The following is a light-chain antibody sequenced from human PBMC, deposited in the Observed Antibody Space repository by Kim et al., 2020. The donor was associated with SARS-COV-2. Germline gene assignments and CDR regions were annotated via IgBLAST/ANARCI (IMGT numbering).Light chain of an antibody. J-gene: IGLJ2*01. V-gene: IGLV7-46*01. Sequence: QAVVTQEPSLTVSPGGTVTLTCDSSTGAVTYNHSPYWFQQKPGQAPRTLINDTKNKYSCTPARFSASFIGGKAALTLSGAQHEDDADYYCFLSFNGARIFGGGTQLTVL. CDR2: DTK. CDR1: TGAVTYNHS. CDR3: FLSFNGARI.